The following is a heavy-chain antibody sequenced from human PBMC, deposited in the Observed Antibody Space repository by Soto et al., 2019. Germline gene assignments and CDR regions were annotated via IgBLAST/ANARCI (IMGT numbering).Heavy chain of an antibody. CDR2: IYYSGST. J-gene: IGHJ5*02. Sequence: SETLSLTWAVAGYSISSSNWCGWTRQPPGKGLEWIGYIYYSGSTNYNPSLKSRVTISVDTSKNQFSLKLSSVTAADTAVYYWARHHASWGQGTLVTVSS. CDR3: ARHHAS. D-gene: IGHD2-2*01. CDR1: GYSISSSNW. V-gene: IGHV4-28*01.